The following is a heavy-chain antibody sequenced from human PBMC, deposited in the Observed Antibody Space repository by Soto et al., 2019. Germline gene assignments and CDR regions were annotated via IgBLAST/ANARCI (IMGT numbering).Heavy chain of an antibody. Sequence: QVQLQESGPGLVKPSETLSLTCTVSGGSISSYYWSWIRQPPGKGLEWIGYIYYSGSTNYNPSLKSRVTISVDTSKNQFSMKLSSVTAADTAVYYCARASSSWYLDYWGQGTLVTVSS. CDR2: IYYSGST. J-gene: IGHJ4*02. CDR3: ARASSSWYLDY. V-gene: IGHV4-59*01. D-gene: IGHD6-13*01. CDR1: GGSISSYY.